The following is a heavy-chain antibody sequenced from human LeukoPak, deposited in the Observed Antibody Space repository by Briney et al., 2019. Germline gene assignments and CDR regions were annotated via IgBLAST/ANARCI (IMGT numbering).Heavy chain of an antibody. Sequence: PSETLSLTCAVYGGSFRGYYWSWIRQPPGKGLEWIGEINHSGSTNYNPSLKSRVTISVDTSKNQFSLKLSSVTAADTAVYYCARDSSSWYSNKAFDIWGQGTMVTVSS. CDR2: INHSGST. V-gene: IGHV4-34*01. D-gene: IGHD6-13*01. CDR1: GGSFRGYY. J-gene: IGHJ3*02. CDR3: ARDSSSWYSNKAFDI.